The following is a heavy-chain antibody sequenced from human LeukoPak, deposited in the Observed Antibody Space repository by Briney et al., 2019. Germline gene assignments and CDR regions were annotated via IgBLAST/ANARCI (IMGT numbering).Heavy chain of an antibody. D-gene: IGHD4-17*01. V-gene: IGHV4-4*07. CDR2: IYSSGRT. Sequence: NPSETLSLTCTVSGGSITGYFWSWFRQPAGKRLEWIGRIYSSGRTGYNPSLKSRVTLSVDTSKNQFSLKLSSMTAADTAMYYCARGLYGLSDYWGQGALVTVSS. CDR3: ARGLYGLSDY. CDR1: GGSITGYF. J-gene: IGHJ4*02.